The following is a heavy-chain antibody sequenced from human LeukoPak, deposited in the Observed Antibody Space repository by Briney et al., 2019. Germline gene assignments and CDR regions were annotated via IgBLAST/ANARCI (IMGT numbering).Heavy chain of an antibody. CDR2: INPDSGYT. V-gene: IGHV1-2*02. D-gene: IGHD3-3*01. CDR1: GYTFTDYY. CDR3: ATDPRTTVFGTFRYYYMDV. Sequence: GASVKVSCKTSGYTFTDYYIHWVRQAPGQGLKWMGWINPDSGYTNYAQKFQGRVTMTRDTSINTAYMELSRLTSDDTAVYYCATDPRTTVFGTFRYYYMDVWGEGTTVAVSS. J-gene: IGHJ6*03.